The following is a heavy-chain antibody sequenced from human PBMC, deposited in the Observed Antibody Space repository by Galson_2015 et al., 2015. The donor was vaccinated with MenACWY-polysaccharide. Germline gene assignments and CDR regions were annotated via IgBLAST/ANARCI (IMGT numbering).Heavy chain of an antibody. CDR1: GDSISNNY. D-gene: IGHD3-10*01. J-gene: IGHJ4*02. V-gene: IGHV4-4*07. Sequence: LSLTCTVSGDSISNNYWTWVRQPAGKGLEWIGRVYADGETNYNSSLKSRVIMSTDTSKNQFSLKLSSVTAADTAVYYCARGRRGEGTDYWGQGTLVTVSS. CDR2: VYADGET. CDR3: ARGRRGEGTDY.